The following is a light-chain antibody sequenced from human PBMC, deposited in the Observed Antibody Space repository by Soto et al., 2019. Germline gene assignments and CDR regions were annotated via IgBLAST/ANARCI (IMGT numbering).Light chain of an antibody. Sequence: DIQMTQSPSSLSASVGDRVTITCQASQDISNYLNWYQQKPGKAPKLLXYDASNLETGVPSRFSGSGSGTDFTLTISSLEPQDFAVYYCHQRSSWPRGTFGQGTKVDIK. CDR1: QDISNY. V-gene: IGKV1-33*01. CDR3: HQRSSWPRGT. J-gene: IGKJ1*01. CDR2: DAS.